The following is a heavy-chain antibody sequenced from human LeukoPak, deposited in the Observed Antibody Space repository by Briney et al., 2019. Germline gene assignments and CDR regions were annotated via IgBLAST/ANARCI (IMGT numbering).Heavy chain of an antibody. CDR1: GGSINSGSFY. CDR2: IYKTGST. CDR3: VRGHALK. J-gene: IGHJ4*02. D-gene: IGHD3-16*01. V-gene: IGHV4-39*07. Sequence: SETLSLTCTVSGGSINSGSFYWGWIRQPPGKELEWIASIYKTGSTNYRPSLKSRVTISIDTSENQFFLKLTTATAADTAVYYCVRGHALKWGRGTLVTVSS.